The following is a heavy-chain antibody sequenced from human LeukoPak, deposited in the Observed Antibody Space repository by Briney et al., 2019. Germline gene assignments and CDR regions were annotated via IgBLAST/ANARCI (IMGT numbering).Heavy chain of an antibody. Sequence: ASVKVSCKASGYTFTGYYMHWVRQAPGQGLEWMGRINPNSGGTNYAQKFQGRVTMTRDTSISTAYMELRSLRSDNTAVYYCAREAAGFRDAFDIWGQGTMVTVSS. CDR3: AREAAGFRDAFDI. J-gene: IGHJ3*02. CDR1: GYTFTGYY. CDR2: INPNSGGT. V-gene: IGHV1-2*06. D-gene: IGHD6-19*01.